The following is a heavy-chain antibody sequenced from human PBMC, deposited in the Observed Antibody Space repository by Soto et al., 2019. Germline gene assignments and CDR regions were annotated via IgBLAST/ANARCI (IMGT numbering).Heavy chain of an antibody. CDR3: ARAGGNSSWFGYYGMTV. J-gene: IGHJ6*02. CDR1: GFTSNSFA. Sequence: QVQLVESGGGVVQPGRSLRLSCATSGFTSNSFAVHWVRQAPGKGLEWVAAISYDGSNEYYADSAKGRFTISRDGSQNTVFLQMNGLRVDDTAVYYCARAGGNSSWFGYYGMTVWGQGTTVTVSS. CDR2: ISYDGSNE. V-gene: IGHV3-30-3*01. D-gene: IGHD6-6*01.